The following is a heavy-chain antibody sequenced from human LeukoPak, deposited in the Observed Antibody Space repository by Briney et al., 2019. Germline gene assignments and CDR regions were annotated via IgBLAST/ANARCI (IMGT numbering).Heavy chain of an antibody. CDR3: ARTTEAHSWRTRYYDYYMDV. J-gene: IGHJ6*03. V-gene: IGHV4-39*07. CDR2: IYYSGST. Sequence: SETLSLTCTVSGGSISSSSYYWGWIRQPPGNGLEWIGSIYYSGSTYYNPSLKSRVTISVDTSKNQFSLKLSSVTAADTAVYYCARTTEAHSWRTRYYDYYMDVWGKGTTVTVSS. D-gene: IGHD6-13*01. CDR1: GGSISSSSYY.